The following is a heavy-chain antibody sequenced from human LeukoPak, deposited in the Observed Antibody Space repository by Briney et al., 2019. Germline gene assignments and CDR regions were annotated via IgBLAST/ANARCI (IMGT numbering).Heavy chain of an antibody. J-gene: IGHJ4*02. D-gene: IGHD5-24*01. CDR1: GGSISSYY. Sequence: SETLSLTCTVFGGSISSYYWSWIRQPPGKGLEWIGYMYYSGSTSYNPSLKSRVTISVDTSRTRFSLKLSSVTAADTAVYYCARGKMATKRRYFDYWGQGTLATVSS. CDR2: MYYSGST. V-gene: IGHV4-59*01. CDR3: ARGKMATKRRYFDY.